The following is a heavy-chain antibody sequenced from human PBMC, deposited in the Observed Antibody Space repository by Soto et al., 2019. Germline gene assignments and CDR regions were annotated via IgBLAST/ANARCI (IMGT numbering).Heavy chain of an antibody. CDR3: ARLATGYSSGWTHYYYYGMDV. Sequence: ESLKISCKGSGYSFTSYWIGWVRQMPGKGLEWMGIIYPGDSDTRYSPSFQGQVAISADKSISTAYLQWSSLKASDTAMYYCARLATGYSSGWTHYYYYGMDVWGQGTTVTVSS. D-gene: IGHD6-19*01. CDR2: IYPGDSDT. V-gene: IGHV5-51*01. CDR1: GYSFTSYW. J-gene: IGHJ6*02.